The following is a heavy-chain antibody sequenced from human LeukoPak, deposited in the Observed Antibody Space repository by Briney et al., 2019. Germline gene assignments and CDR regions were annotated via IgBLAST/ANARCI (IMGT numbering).Heavy chain of an antibody. V-gene: IGHV3-48*01. CDR2: ISSSSSTI. CDR1: GFIFSSYS. D-gene: IGHD3-10*01. J-gene: IGHJ4*02. CDR3: ARDVITMVRGVFDY. Sequence: GGSLRLSCAASGFIFSSYSMTWVRQAPGKGLEWVSYISSSSSTIYYADSVKGRFTISRDNSKNTLYLQMNSLRAEDTAVYYCARDVITMVRGVFDYWGQGTLVTVSS.